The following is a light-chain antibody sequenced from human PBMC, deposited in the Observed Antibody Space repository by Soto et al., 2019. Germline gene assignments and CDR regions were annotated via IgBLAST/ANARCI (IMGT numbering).Light chain of an antibody. CDR2: ITN. J-gene: IGLJ3*02. V-gene: IGLV8-61*01. Sequence: QTVVTQEPSFSVSPGGTVTLTCGLSSGSVSTSYYPSWYQQTPGQAPRPLIYITNTRSSGVPDRFSGSILGNKAALTITGAQADDESDYYCVLYMGSGIWVFGGGTKLTVL. CDR3: VLYMGSGIWV. CDR1: SGSVSTSYY.